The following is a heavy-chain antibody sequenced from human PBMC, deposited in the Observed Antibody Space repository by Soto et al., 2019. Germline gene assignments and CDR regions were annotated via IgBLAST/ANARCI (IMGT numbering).Heavy chain of an antibody. D-gene: IGHD3-3*01. Sequence: EVQLLESGGGLAQPGGSLRLSCAASGFTFSSYAVSWVRQGPGKGLEWVSAISGSGASTFYTDSVKGRFTVSRDNSKNTLYLQMNSLRAEDTAVYYCAKATIRFLDTYGMDVWGQGTTVAVSS. CDR2: ISGSGAST. CDR1: GFTFSSYA. CDR3: AKATIRFLDTYGMDV. J-gene: IGHJ6*02. V-gene: IGHV3-23*01.